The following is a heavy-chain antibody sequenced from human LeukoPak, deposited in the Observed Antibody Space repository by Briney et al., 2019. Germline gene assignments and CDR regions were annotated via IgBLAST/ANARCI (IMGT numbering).Heavy chain of an antibody. J-gene: IGHJ6*03. V-gene: IGHV1-69*06. CDR2: IIHIFGTA. D-gene: IGHD6-13*01. CDR1: GGTFSSYA. Sequence: SVKVSCKASGGTFSSYAISWVRQAPGQGLEWMGGIIHIFGTANYAQKFQGRVTNTADKSTSTAYMELSSLRSEDTAVYYCARNLLVGSSSWSVGYYYYMDVWGKGTTVTVSS. CDR3: ARNLLVGSSSWSVGYYYYMDV.